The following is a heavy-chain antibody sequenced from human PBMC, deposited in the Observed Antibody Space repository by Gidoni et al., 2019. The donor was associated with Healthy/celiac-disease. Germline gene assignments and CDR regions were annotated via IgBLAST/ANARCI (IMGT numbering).Heavy chain of an antibody. V-gene: IGHV3-30-3*01. CDR1: GFNFRSYA. Sequence: QVQLVESGGGVVQPGRSLSLSCAASGFNFRSYALPWVRQAPGKGLEWVAVISYDGSNKYYADSVKGRFTISRDNSKNTLYLQMNSLRAEDTAVYYCARARGVGCSGGSCYFGDYWGQGTLVTVSS. J-gene: IGHJ4*02. CDR2: ISYDGSNK. D-gene: IGHD2-15*01. CDR3: ARARGVGCSGGSCYFGDY.